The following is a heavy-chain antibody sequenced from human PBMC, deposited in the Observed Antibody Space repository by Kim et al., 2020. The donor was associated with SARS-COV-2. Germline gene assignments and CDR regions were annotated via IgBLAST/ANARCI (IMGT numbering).Heavy chain of an antibody. CDR3: AREHTIFGSGKLGY. J-gene: IGHJ4*02. Sequence: AGSVKGRFTISRDNSKNSLYLQMNSLRAEDTAVYYCAREHTIFGSGKLGYWGQGTLVTVSS. V-gene: IGHV3-30*01. D-gene: IGHD3-3*01.